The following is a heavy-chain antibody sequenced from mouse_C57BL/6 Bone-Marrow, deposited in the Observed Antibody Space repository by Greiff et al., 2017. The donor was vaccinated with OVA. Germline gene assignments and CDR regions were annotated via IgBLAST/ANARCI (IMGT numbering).Heavy chain of an antibody. CDR1: GYAFTNYL. CDR3: ARSGQLRLLCAY. CDR2: INPGSGGT. J-gene: IGHJ3*01. V-gene: IGHV1-54*01. Sequence: VQLQESGAELVRPGTSVKVSCKASGYAFTNYLIEWVKQRPGQGLEWIGVINPGSGGTNYNEKFKGKATLTADKSSSTAYMQLSSLTSEDSGVYFCARSGQLRLLCAYGGQGTRVTVSA. D-gene: IGHD3-2*02.